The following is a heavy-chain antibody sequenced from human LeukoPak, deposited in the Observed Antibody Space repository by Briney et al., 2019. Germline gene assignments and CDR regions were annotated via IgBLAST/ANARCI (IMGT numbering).Heavy chain of an antibody. CDR2: ISASGRST. D-gene: IGHD1-26*01. CDR3: AKGWDLQGLMDY. CDR1: AFTFSSYA. Sequence: GGSLRLSCAASAFTFSSYAMSWVRQAPGEWLEWVSLISASGRSTNYADSVEGRFTISRDNFKNTLYLQMHSLRAEDTAVYYCAKGWDLQGLMDYWGQGTLVTVSS. J-gene: IGHJ4*02. V-gene: IGHV3-23*01.